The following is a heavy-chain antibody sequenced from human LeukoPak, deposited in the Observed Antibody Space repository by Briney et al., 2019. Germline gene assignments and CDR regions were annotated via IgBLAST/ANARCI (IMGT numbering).Heavy chain of an antibody. CDR3: ARQEPGSKYYYDSSGYYFDY. Sequence: SETLSLTCAVYGGSFSGYYRSWIRQPPGKGLEWIGEINHSGSTNYNPSLKSRVTISVDTSKNQFSLKLSSVTAADTAVYYCARQEPGSKYYYDSSGYYFDYWGQGTLVTVSS. CDR1: GGSFSGYY. V-gene: IGHV4-34*01. CDR2: INHSGST. D-gene: IGHD3-22*01. J-gene: IGHJ4*02.